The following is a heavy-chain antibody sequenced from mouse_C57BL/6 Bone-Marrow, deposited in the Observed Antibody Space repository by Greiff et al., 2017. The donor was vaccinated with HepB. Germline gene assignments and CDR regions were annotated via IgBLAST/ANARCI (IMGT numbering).Heavy chain of an antibody. CDR3: ARGNYYAMDN. J-gene: IGHJ4*01. CDR2: IYPGDGDT. CDR1: GYAFSSSW. Sequence: QVQLQQSGPELVKPGASVKISCKASGYAFSSSWMNWVKQRPGKGLEWIGRIYPGDGDTNYNGKFKGKATLTADKSSSTAYMQLSSLTSEDSAVYFCARGNYYAMDNWGKGTSVTVSS. V-gene: IGHV1-82*01.